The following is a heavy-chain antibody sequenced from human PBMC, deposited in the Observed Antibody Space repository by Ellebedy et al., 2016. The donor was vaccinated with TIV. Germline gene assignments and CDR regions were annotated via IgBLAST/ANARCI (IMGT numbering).Heavy chain of an antibody. CDR3: VRGHYDILTNYFDS. J-gene: IGHJ4*02. Sequence: GESLKISCSASGFTFNSHAMNWVRQAPGKALEYASVIIDHGSTTYYVDSVKGRFTISRDNSTNALYLQMTSLRVEDTAVYFCVRGHYDILTNYFDSWGGGTLVTVSA. V-gene: IGHV3-64D*06. D-gene: IGHD3-9*01. CDR2: IIDHGSTT. CDR1: GFTFNSHA.